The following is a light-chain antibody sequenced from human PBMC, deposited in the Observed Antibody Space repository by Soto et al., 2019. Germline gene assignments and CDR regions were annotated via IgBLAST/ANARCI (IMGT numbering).Light chain of an antibody. V-gene: IGLV2-23*02. J-gene: IGLJ1*01. Sequence: QSALTQPASVSGSPGQSITISCTGTSSDVGSHNLVSWYQQHPGKAPKFMIYEVSKRPSGVSNRFSGSKSGNTASLTISGLQAEDEADYYCCSYAGSSTSRVFGTGTKLT. CDR2: EVS. CDR1: SSDVGSHNL. CDR3: CSYAGSSTSRV.